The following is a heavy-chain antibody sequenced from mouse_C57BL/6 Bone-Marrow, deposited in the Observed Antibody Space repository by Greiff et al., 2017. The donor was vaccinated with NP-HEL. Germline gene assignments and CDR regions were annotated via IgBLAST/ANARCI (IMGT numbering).Heavy chain of an antibody. CDR2: ILPGSGST. CDR3: ARDAVFITTVVAPYWYFDV. Sequence: QVQLQQSGAELMKPGASVKLSCKATGYTFTGYWIEWVKQRPGHGLEWIGEILPGSGSTNYNEKFKGKATFTADTSSNTAYMQLSSLTTEDSAIYYCARDAVFITTVVAPYWYFDVWGTGTTVTVSS. V-gene: IGHV1-9*01. D-gene: IGHD1-1*01. J-gene: IGHJ1*03. CDR1: GYTFTGYW.